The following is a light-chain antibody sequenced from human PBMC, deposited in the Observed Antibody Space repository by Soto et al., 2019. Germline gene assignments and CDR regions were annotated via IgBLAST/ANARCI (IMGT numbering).Light chain of an antibody. CDR1: QSVSSN. CDR2: DAS. J-gene: IGKJ4*01. Sequence: EVVMTQSPATLSVSPGERATLSCRASQSVSSNLAWYQQKPVQAPRLLIYDASTRATNIPARFSGSGSGTEFTLTISSLQPEDVATYYCQKCGIAPFTFGGGTKVDIK. V-gene: IGKV3-15*01. CDR3: QKCGIAPFT.